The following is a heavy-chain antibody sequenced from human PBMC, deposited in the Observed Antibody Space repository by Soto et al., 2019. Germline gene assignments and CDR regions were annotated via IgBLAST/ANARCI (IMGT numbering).Heavy chain of an antibody. Sequence: GGSLILSCVASGFTFSDYAMTWVRQAPGKGLEWVSSISGSDGRTYYADSVKGRFTISRDNSKNTLYLQMNILRAEDTAVYYCAKALGTSCYGGLDSWGQGTQVTVSS. CDR2: ISGSDGRT. D-gene: IGHD2-2*01. CDR3: AKALGTSCYGGLDS. J-gene: IGHJ4*02. V-gene: IGHV3-23*01. CDR1: GFTFSDYA.